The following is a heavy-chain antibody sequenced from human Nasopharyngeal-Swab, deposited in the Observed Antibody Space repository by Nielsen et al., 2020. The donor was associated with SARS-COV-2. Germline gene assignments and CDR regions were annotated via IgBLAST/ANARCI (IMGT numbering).Heavy chain of an antibody. Sequence: WVRQAPGQGLEWMGWISAYNGNTNYAQKLQGRVTMTTDTSTSTAYMELRSLRSDDTAVYYCARVVVIHSAMYVWGQGTTVTVSS. CDR2: ISAYNGNT. V-gene: IGHV1-18*01. D-gene: IGHD2-21*01. CDR3: ARVVVIHSAMYV. J-gene: IGHJ6*02.